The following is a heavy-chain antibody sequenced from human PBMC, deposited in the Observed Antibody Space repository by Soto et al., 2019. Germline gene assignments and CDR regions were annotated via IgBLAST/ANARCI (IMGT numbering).Heavy chain of an antibody. CDR2: IDYNGVF. D-gene: IGHD2-15*01. J-gene: IGHJ4*02. Sequence: TLSLTITVSRRSIYRSGQHRGRNQQPPGTGAEWIGIIDYNGVFYSNSSRKSRVTISRDTSKNQFSLKLTSVTAANTALYYCGKVLVGATGHTDSDSWGQGTLGTVSS. CDR3: GKVLVGATGHTDSDS. V-gene: IGHV4-39*01. CDR1: RRSIYRSGQH.